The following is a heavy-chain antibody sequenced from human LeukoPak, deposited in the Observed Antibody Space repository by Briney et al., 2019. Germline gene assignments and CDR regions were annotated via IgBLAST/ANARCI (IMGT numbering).Heavy chain of an antibody. CDR2: ISSSSSYI. D-gene: IGHD3-9*01. CDR1: GFTFSSYS. J-gene: IGHJ4*02. V-gene: IGHV3-21*01. Sequence: PGGSLRLSCAASGFTFSSYSMNWVRQAPGKGLEWVSSISSSSSYIYYADSVKGRFTISRDNAKNSLYLQMNSLRAEDTAVYYCARDTAYYDILTGYSDFDYWGQGTLVTVSS. CDR3: ARDTAYYDILTGYSDFDY.